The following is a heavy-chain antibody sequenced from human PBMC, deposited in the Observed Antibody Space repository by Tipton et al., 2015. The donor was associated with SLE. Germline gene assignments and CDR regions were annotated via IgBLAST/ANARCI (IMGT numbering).Heavy chain of an antibody. J-gene: IGHJ4*02. Sequence: SLRLSCAASGFTFSNAWMSWVRQAPGKGLEWVGRIKSKTDGGTTDYAAPVKGRFTISRDDSKNTLYLQMNSLKTEDTAVYYCTTGYYYDSTFDYWGQGTLVTVSS. V-gene: IGHV3-15*01. D-gene: IGHD3-22*01. CDR3: TTGYYYDSTFDY. CDR2: IKSKTDGGTT. CDR1: GFTFSNAW.